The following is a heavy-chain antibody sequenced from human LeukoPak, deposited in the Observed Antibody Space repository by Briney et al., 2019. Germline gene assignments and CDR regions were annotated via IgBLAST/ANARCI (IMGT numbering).Heavy chain of an antibody. Sequence: GGSLRLSCAASGFTFSNAWMSWVRQAPGKGLEWVGRIKSKTDGGTTDYAAPVKGRFTISRDNSKNTLYLQMNSLRAGDTAVYYCELAVAGTRGGYWGQGTLVTVSS. CDR2: IKSKTDGGTT. V-gene: IGHV3-15*01. CDR3: ELAVAGTRGGY. J-gene: IGHJ4*02. CDR1: GFTFSNAW. D-gene: IGHD6-19*01.